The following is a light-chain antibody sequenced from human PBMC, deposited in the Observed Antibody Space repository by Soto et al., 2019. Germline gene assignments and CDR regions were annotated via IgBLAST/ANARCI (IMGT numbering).Light chain of an antibody. J-gene: IGKJ1*01. Sequence: EIVLTQSPATLSLSPGEGATLSCRASQSIGTYLAWYQHKPGQAPRLLIFDASNRATGIPARFSGSGSGTEFTLTISSLQSEDFAVYYCQQYNNWPPWTFGQGTKVDI. CDR1: QSIGTY. CDR3: QQYNNWPPWT. CDR2: DAS. V-gene: IGKV3D-15*01.